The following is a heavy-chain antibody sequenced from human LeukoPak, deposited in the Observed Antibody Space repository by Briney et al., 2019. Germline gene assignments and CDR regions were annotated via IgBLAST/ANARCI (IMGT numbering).Heavy chain of an antibody. CDR2: ISAYNGNT. Sequence: ASVKVSCKASGYTFTSSGISWVRQAPGQGLEWMGWISAYNGNTDYARNLQGRATMTTDTSTSTAYMELRSLRSDDTAVYYCARDRSTSDIWGQGTMVTVSS. V-gene: IGHV1-18*01. CDR1: GYTFTSSG. CDR3: ARDRSTSDI. D-gene: IGHD1-26*01. J-gene: IGHJ3*02.